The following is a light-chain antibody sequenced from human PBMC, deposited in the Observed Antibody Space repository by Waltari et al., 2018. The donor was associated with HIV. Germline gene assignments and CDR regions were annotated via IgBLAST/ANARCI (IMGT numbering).Light chain of an antibody. CDR1: QSISSY. CDR2: AAS. J-gene: IGKJ4*01. Sequence: DIQMTQSPSSLSASEGARVTITCRASQSISSYLNWYQQKPGKAPKLLIYAASSLQSGVPSRFSGSGSGTDFTLTISSLQPEDFATYYCQQSYSTSSLTFGGGTKVEIK. CDR3: QQSYSTSSLT. V-gene: IGKV1-39*01.